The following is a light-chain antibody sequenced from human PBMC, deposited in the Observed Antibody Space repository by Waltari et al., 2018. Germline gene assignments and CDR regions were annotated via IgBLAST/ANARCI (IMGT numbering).Light chain of an antibody. CDR2: KIN. J-gene: IGLJ3*02. CDR3: VLYMGSGIWV. V-gene: IGLV8-61*01. CDR1: SGPVSSTSY. Sequence: QTVVTQEPSLSVSPGGTVTLTCALSSGPVSSTSYPSWYQQTPGQAPRTLVYKINNRSSGVPDRFSGSMLGNKAALTITGAQAEDESDYYCVLYMGSGIWVFGGGTKLTVL.